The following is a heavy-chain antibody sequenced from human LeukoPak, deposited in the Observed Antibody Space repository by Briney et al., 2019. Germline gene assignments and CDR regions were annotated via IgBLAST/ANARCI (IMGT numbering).Heavy chain of an antibody. CDR1: GFTFSSYS. V-gene: IGHV3-21*01. D-gene: IGHD5-24*01. CDR2: ISSSSGYI. J-gene: IGHJ4*02. Sequence: GGSLRLSCAASGFTFSSYSVNWVRQAPGKGLEWVSSISSSSGYIYYADSVKGRFTISRDNAKNSLYLQMNSLRDEDTAVYYCARASFQRWLQLGGDWGQGTLVTVSS. CDR3: ARASFQRWLQLGGD.